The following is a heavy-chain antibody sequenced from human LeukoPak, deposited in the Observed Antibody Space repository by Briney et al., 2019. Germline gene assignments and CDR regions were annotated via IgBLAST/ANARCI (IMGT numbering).Heavy chain of an antibody. Sequence: SVKVSCKASGGTFSSYAISWVRQAPGQGLEWMGGIIPIFGTANYAQKFQGRVTITADESTSTAYMELRSLRSDDTAVYYCARRGADGFDYWGQGTLVTVSS. J-gene: IGHJ4*02. CDR3: ARRGADGFDY. D-gene: IGHD3-10*01. CDR1: GGTFSSYA. CDR2: IIPIFGTA. V-gene: IGHV1-69*13.